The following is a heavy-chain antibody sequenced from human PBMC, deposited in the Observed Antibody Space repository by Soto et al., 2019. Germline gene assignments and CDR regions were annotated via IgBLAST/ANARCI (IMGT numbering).Heavy chain of an antibody. D-gene: IGHD3-10*01. CDR2: VIPLFGTP. Sequence: QVQLVQSGAEVKKPGSSVKVSCKASGGIFSTYAISWLRQAPGQGLEWMGGVIPLFGTPNYAQRFQGRVTITGDQSTSPAYMEVSRLRSEDTAVYYCARDRDDYGSGNYYNRIDFWGQGTLVTVSS. V-gene: IGHV1-69*01. J-gene: IGHJ4*02. CDR3: ARDRDDYGSGNYYNRIDF. CDR1: GGIFSTYA.